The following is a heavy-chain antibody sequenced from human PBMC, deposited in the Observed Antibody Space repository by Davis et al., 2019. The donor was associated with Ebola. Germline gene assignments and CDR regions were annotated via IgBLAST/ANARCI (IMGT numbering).Heavy chain of an antibody. V-gene: IGHV1-69*13. J-gene: IGHJ4*02. CDR3: ARDFDGGNYYFDY. D-gene: IGHD3-9*01. Sequence: SVPVSRQTSVGSFSSHPISWVRQAPRQGLEWMGGIIPIFDTPHYAQKFQGRITITADASTSTAYMELSSLRSEDTATYFCARDFDGGNYYFDYWGPGTPVTVSS. CDR1: VGSFSSHP. CDR2: IIPIFDTP.